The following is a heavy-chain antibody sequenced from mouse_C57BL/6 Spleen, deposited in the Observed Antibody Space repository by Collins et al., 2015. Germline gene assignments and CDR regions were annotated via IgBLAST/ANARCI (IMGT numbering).Heavy chain of an antibody. CDR3: ARDFGLNYYGSSYGDWYFDV. CDR2: IDPETGGT. J-gene: IGHJ1*03. CDR1: GYTFTDYE. D-gene: IGHD1-1*01. V-gene: IGHV1-15*01. Sequence: QVQLQQSRAELVRPGASVTLSCKASGYTFTDYEMHWVKQTPVHGLEWIGAIDPETGGTAYNQKFKGEAILTADKSSTTAYMELRSLTSEDSAVYYCARDFGLNYYGSSYGDWYFDVWGTGTTVTVSS.